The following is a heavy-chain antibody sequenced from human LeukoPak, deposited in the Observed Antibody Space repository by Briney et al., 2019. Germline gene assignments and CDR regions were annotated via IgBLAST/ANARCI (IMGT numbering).Heavy chain of an antibody. J-gene: IGHJ4*02. V-gene: IGHV4-30-4*01. Sequence: SETLSLTCTVSGGSISSGDYYWSWIRQPPGKGLEWIGYIYYSGSTYYNPSLKSRVTISVDTSKNQFSLKLSSVTAADTAVYYCARGHYYGSGLFDYWGQGTLVSVSS. CDR3: ARGHYYGSGLFDY. D-gene: IGHD3-10*01. CDR1: GGSISSGDYY. CDR2: IYYSGST.